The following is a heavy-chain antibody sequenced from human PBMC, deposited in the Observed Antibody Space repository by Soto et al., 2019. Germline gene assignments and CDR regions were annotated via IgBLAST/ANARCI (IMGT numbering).Heavy chain of an antibody. J-gene: IGHJ3*01. CDR3: ARDRYSSSLFDF. Sequence: EVQLMESGGGLVQPGGFLTPPWAGSGINFSNFWISWVRQAPRMGLEWVGNIKSDGSDKYYVDSVKGRFTISRDNTKNSLSLQMNSLRAEDTAVYYCARDRYSSSLFDFWGQGTMVTVSS. V-gene: IGHV3-7*03. CDR1: GINFSNFW. CDR2: IKSDGSDK. D-gene: IGHD6-13*01.